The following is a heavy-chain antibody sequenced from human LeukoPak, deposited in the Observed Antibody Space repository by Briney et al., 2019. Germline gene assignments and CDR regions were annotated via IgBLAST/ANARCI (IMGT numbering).Heavy chain of an antibody. CDR3: ARALSGGYYGSGSLGH. V-gene: IGHV4-4*07. Sequence: SETLSLTCSVSGDSISYFYWSWIRQAAGKGLEWIGRVSSSGSTDYNASLKSRVTMSVDTSKNQFSLKLSSVTAADTAVYYCARALSGGYYGSGSLGHWGQGTLVTVSS. D-gene: IGHD3-10*01. CDR2: VSSSGST. J-gene: IGHJ4*02. CDR1: GDSISYFY.